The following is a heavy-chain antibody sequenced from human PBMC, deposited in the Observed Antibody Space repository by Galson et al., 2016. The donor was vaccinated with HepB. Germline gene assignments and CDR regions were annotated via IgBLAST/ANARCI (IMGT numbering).Heavy chain of an antibody. V-gene: IGHV1-8*01. Sequence: SVKVSCKASGYTFSNYDINWVRQATGQGLEWMGRVNPNSGHTAYAQKFQGRLTMTRNTSISTAYMDLSSLRSEDTAVYYCARGRITIFGVGIGNWFDPWGQGTLVTVSS. CDR3: ARGRITIFGVGIGNWFDP. CDR1: GYTFSNYD. CDR2: VNPNSGHT. J-gene: IGHJ5*02. D-gene: IGHD3-3*01.